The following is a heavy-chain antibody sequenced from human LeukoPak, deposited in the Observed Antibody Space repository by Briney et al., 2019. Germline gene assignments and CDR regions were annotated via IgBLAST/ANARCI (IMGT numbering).Heavy chain of an antibody. Sequence: ASVKVSCKASGYTFTGYYMHWVRQAPGQGLEWMGWINPNSGGTNYAQKFQGRVTMTRDTSISAAYMELSRLRSDDTAVYYCVVYVWGAHFDYWGQGTLVTVSS. CDR3: VVYVWGAHFDY. J-gene: IGHJ4*02. V-gene: IGHV1-2*02. CDR2: INPNSGGT. CDR1: GYTFTGYY. D-gene: IGHD3-16*01.